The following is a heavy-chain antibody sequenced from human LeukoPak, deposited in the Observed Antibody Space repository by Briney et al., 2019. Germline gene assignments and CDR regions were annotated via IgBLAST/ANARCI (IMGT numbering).Heavy chain of an antibody. V-gene: IGHV3-33*01. D-gene: IGHD3-22*01. Sequence: TGGSLRLSCETSGFIFSNYGMHWVRQAPGKGLEWVAVIWYDGSNEYYRDSVKGRFTISRDNSKNTLYLQLNSLRVEDTAIYYCARDPYYYDSRGYYYFDSWGQGTRVTVSS. CDR2: IWYDGSNE. CDR3: ARDPYYYDSRGYYYFDS. J-gene: IGHJ4*02. CDR1: GFIFSNYG.